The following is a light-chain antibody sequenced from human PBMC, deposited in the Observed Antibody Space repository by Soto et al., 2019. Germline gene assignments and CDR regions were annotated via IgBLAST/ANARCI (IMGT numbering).Light chain of an antibody. CDR1: QSISTY. V-gene: IGKV1-39*01. CDR2: AAS. J-gene: IGKJ4*01. Sequence: DIQMNQSPSSLSASVGDRVIITCRASQSISTYLNWYQQKPGKAPKLLIYAASSLQSGVPSRFSGSGSGTDFTLTISSLQPEDFTTYYCQQSYSTPLTFGGGTKVEIK. CDR3: QQSYSTPLT.